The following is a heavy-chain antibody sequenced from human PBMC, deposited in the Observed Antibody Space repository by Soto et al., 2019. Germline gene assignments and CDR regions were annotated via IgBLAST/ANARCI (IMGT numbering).Heavy chain of an antibody. V-gene: IGHV4-34*01. Sequence: SETLSLTCAVYGGSFSGYYWNWIRQPPGKGLEWIGEINHSGSTNYNPSLKSRVTLSVDTSKNQFSLKLSSVTAADTAVYYCARGLRTNGSFFRVWGQGTLVTV. J-gene: IGHJ4*02. D-gene: IGHD2-8*01. CDR2: INHSGST. CDR1: GGSFSGYY. CDR3: ARGLRTNGSFFRV.